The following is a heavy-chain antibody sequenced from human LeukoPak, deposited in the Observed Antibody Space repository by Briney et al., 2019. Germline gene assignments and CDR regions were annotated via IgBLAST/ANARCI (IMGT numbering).Heavy chain of an antibody. CDR2: IIPILGIA. D-gene: IGHD2-21*02. CDR3: ARDPNVVVTAIGWFDP. CDR1: GGTFSSYA. Sequence: ASVKVSCKASGGTFSSYAISWVRQAPGQGLEWMGRIIPILGIANYAQKFQGRVTITADKSTSTAYMELSSLRSEDTAVYYCARDPNVVVTAIGWFDPWGQGTLVTVSS. V-gene: IGHV1-69*04. J-gene: IGHJ5*02.